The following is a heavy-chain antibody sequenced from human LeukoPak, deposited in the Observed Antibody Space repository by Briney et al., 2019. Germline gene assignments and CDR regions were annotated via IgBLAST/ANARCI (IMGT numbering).Heavy chain of an antibody. CDR1: GFTFNNYG. CDR3: AMGPELWLAYFDS. D-gene: IGHD6-19*01. J-gene: IGHJ4*02. Sequence: PGGSLRLSCEASGFTFNNYGIHWVRQAPGKGLEWVAIISYDGSNKYYADSVKGRFTISRDNSKNTLYLQMNSLRAEDTAVYYCAMGPELWLAYFDSWGQGTLVTVSS. V-gene: IGHV3-30*03. CDR2: ISYDGSNK.